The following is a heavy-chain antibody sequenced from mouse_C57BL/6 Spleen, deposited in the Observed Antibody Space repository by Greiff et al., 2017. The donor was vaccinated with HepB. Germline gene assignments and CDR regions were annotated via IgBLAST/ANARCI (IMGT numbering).Heavy chain of an antibody. Sequence: VQLQQSGPELVKPGASVKISCKASGYAFSSSWMNWVKQRPGKGLEWIGRIYPGDGDTNYNGKFKGKATLTADKSSSTAYMQLSSLTSEDSAVYFCARRGNYDDTMDYWGQGTSVTVSS. J-gene: IGHJ4*01. D-gene: IGHD2-4*01. CDR2: IYPGDGDT. CDR3: ARRGNYDDTMDY. V-gene: IGHV1-82*01. CDR1: GYAFSSSW.